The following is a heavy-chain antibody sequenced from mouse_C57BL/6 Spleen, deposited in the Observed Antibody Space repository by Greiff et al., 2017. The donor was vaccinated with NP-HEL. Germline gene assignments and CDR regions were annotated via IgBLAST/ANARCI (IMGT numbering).Heavy chain of an antibody. CDR3: ARKRDWAGAMEY. V-gene: IGHV1-52*01. CDR1: GYTFTSYW. D-gene: IGHD4-1*01. Sequence: QVQLQQSGAELVRPGSSVKLSCKASGYTFTSYWMHWVKQRPIQGLEWIGNIDPSDSETHYNQKFKDKATLTVDKSSSTAYMQLSSLTSEDSAVYYCARKRDWAGAMEYWGQGTSVTVAS. J-gene: IGHJ4*01. CDR2: IDPSDSET.